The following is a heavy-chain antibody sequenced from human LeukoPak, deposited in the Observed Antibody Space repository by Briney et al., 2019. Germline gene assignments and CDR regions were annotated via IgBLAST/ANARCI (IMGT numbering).Heavy chain of an antibody. Sequence: GGSLRLSCAASGFTFSSYSMNWVRQAPGKGLEWVSSISSSSSYIYYADSVKGRFTISRDNAKNSLYLQMNSLRAEDTAVYYCAKPPYYYDSSGYLHYFDYWGQGTLVTVSS. J-gene: IGHJ4*02. D-gene: IGHD3-22*01. CDR2: ISSSSSYI. CDR3: AKPPYYYDSSGYLHYFDY. CDR1: GFTFSSYS. V-gene: IGHV3-21*04.